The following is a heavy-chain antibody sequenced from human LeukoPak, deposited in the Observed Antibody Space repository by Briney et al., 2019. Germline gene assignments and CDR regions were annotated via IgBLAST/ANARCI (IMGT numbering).Heavy chain of an antibody. CDR2: IYYSGST. D-gene: IGHD3-9*01. CDR1: GGSISSYY. J-gene: IGHJ4*02. V-gene: IGHV4-59*01. Sequence: SETLSLTCTVSGGSISSYYWSWIRQPPGKGLEGIGYIYYSGSTNYNPSLKSRVTISVDTSKNQFSLKLSYVTAADTAVYYCARAGNDILTGYYTPDYWGQGTLVTVSS. CDR3: ARAGNDILTGYYTPDY.